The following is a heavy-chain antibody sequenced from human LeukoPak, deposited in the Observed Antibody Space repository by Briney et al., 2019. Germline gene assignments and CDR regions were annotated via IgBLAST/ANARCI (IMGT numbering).Heavy chain of an antibody. CDR3: AKSATVTTQQRGYFDY. Sequence: PGRSLRLSCAASGFTFNSYGMHWVRQAPGKGLEWVAVISYDGSNKYFADSMKGRFTISRDNPKNTLYLQMNSLRAEDTAVYYRAKSATVTTQQRGYFDYWGQGTLVTVSS. D-gene: IGHD4-11*01. CDR1: GFTFNSYG. J-gene: IGHJ4*02. CDR2: ISYDGSNK. V-gene: IGHV3-30*18.